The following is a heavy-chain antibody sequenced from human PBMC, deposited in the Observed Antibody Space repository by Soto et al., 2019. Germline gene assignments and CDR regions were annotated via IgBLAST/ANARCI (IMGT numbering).Heavy chain of an antibody. CDR2: INPNSGGT. J-gene: IGHJ4*02. Sequence: QVQLVQSGAEVKKPGASVKVSCKASGYTFTGYYMHWVRQAPGQGLEWMGWINPNSGGTNYAQKFKGWVTRTRDTSISTAYMELSRLRSDDTAVYYCATQRDYGDYGAFDYWGQGTLVTVSS. V-gene: IGHV1-2*04. D-gene: IGHD4-17*01. CDR1: GYTFTGYY. CDR3: ATQRDYGDYGAFDY.